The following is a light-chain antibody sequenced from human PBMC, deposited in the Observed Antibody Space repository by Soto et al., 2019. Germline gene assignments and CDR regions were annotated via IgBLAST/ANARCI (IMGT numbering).Light chain of an antibody. CDR2: AVS. Sequence: AIQMTQSPSSLSASVGDRVTITCRASQGIRNDLGWYQQKPGKAPKLLIYAVSFLQSGVPSRFSGSESGTDFTLTISSLQTEDFATYYCLQDYTYPYTFGQGTTLEIK. CDR1: QGIRND. CDR3: LQDYTYPYT. V-gene: IGKV1-6*01. J-gene: IGKJ2*01.